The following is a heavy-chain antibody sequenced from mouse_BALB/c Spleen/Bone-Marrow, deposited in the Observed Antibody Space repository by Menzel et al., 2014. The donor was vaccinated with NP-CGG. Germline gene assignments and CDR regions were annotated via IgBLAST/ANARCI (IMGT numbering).Heavy chain of an antibody. Sequence: VKLMESGAELVRPGASVKLSCKASGCSFTNYWMNWMKQRPGQGLEWIGMIHPSDSETRLNQKFKDKATLTVDKSSSTAYMQLSSPTSEDSAVYYCASNDYDGSWFAYWGQGTLVTVSA. J-gene: IGHJ3*01. CDR1: GCSFTNYW. CDR2: IHPSDSET. D-gene: IGHD2-4*01. V-gene: IGHV1-74*01. CDR3: ASNDYDGSWFAY.